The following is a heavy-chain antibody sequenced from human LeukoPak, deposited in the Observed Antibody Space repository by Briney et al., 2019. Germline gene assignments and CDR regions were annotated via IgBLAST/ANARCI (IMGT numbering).Heavy chain of an antibody. CDR3: ARDWLLRYSEGGFDS. CDR2: INPNSGGT. D-gene: IGHD3-9*01. Sequence: ASVKVSCKASGYTFTDYYMHWVRQAPGQGLEWMGWINPNSGGTNYAQKFQGRVTMTRDKSISTTYMELYSLRSDDTAVYYCARDWLLRYSEGGFDSWGQGTLVTVSS. V-gene: IGHV1-2*02. CDR1: GYTFTDYY. J-gene: IGHJ4*02.